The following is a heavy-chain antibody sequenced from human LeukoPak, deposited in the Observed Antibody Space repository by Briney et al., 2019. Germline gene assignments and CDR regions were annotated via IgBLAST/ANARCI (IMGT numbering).Heavy chain of an antibody. CDR2: IKYDASDK. CDR3: ARDLHSYSY. V-gene: IGHV3-7*01. CDR1: GGSISSYY. Sequence: ETLSLTCTVSGGSISSYYWSWVRQAPGKGLEWVASIKYDASDKQYVGSVKGRFTISRDNAKNSLFLQMNGLRAEDTAVYYCARDLHSYSYWGQGTLVTVSS. D-gene: IGHD3-10*01. J-gene: IGHJ4*02.